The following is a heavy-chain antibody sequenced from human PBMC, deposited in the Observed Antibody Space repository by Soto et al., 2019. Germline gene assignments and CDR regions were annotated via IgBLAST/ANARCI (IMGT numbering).Heavy chain of an antibody. V-gene: IGHV1-58*01. D-gene: IGHD3-22*01. CDR2: IAVGSGNT. J-gene: IGHJ6*02. CDR3: AADKLMGGGYSLDV. Sequence: GASVKVSCKASGFTFTSSAVQWVRQARGQRLEWIGWIAVGSGNTNYAQKFQERVTITRDMSTSTAYMELSSLRSEDTAVYYCAADKLMGGGYSLDVWGQGTTVTVSS. CDR1: GFTFTSSA.